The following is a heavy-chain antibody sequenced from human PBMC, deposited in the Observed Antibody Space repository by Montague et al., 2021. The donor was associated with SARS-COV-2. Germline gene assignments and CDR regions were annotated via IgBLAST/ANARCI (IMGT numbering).Heavy chain of an antibody. CDR1: GGSFSGYY. D-gene: IGHD2-15*01. V-gene: IGHV4-34*01. CDR2: INHSGST. CDR3: ARGSGCNGWSCYCEGDPYYYNGLDV. J-gene: IGHJ6*02. Sequence: SETLSLTCAVYGGSFSGYYWSWLRQTPGKGLEWIGEINHSGSTNYNSSLKSRVTISVDTSKNQFSLNLSSVTAADTAVYYCARGSGCNGWSCYCEGDPYYYNGLDVWGQGTPVTVSS.